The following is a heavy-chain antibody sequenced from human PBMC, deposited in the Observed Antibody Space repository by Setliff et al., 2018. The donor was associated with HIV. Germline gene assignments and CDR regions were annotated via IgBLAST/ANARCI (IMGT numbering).Heavy chain of an antibody. Sequence: LRLSCAASGFTFSSYWMSWVRQAPGKGLEWVANIKQDGSQKFYVDSVKGRFTISRDNAKNSVYLQMNSLRVEDTAVYYCASSRPPDDSSGYLDHWGQGTLVTVSS. V-gene: IGHV3-7*03. D-gene: IGHD3-22*01. CDR3: ASSRPPDDSSGYLDH. J-gene: IGHJ4*01. CDR1: GFTFSSYW. CDR2: IKQDGSQK.